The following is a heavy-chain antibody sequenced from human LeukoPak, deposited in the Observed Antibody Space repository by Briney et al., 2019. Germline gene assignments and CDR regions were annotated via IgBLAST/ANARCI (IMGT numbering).Heavy chain of an antibody. V-gene: IGHV3-20*04. J-gene: IGHJ4*02. CDR1: GFTFSSYG. CDR3: ARRGYDSSGYYYFDY. D-gene: IGHD3-22*01. Sequence: GGSLRLSCAASGFTFSSYGMHWVRQAPGKGLEWVSGINWNGGSTGYADSVKGRFTISGDNAKNSLYLQMNSLRAEDTALYYCARRGYDSSGYYYFDYWGQGTLVTVSS. CDR2: INWNGGST.